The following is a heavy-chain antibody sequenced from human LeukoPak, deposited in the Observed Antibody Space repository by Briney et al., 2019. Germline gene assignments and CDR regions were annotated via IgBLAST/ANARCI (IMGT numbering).Heavy chain of an antibody. CDR1: GGSIRSHY. D-gene: IGHD3-9*01. CDR2: IYYTGST. V-gene: IGHV4-59*11. Sequence: SETLSLTCTVSGGSIRSHYWSWIRQPPGKGLEWIGYIYYTGSTNYNPSPKSRVTISVDTSKNQFSLNLNSVTAADTAVYYCASLTGYYEPRFDYWGQGTLVTVSS. J-gene: IGHJ4*02. CDR3: ASLTGYYEPRFDY.